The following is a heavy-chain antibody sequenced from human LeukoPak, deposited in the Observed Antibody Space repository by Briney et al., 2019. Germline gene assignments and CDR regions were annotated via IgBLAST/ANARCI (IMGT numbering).Heavy chain of an antibody. V-gene: IGHV1-18*01. CDR3: ARVYCSGGSCYSSFGGYCDY. D-gene: IGHD2-15*01. J-gene: IGHJ4*02. Sequence: ASVKVSSKASGYTFTSYSISWVPQPPGQGLEWMGWISAYNGITNYVQTLQGRVTMTTDTSTSTVYMELRSLRSDDTAVYYCARVYCSGGSCYSSFGGYCDYGGQGTLVTVSS. CDR1: GYTFTSYS. CDR2: ISAYNGIT.